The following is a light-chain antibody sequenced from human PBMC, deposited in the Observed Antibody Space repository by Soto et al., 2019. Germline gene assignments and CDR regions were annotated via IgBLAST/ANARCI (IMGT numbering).Light chain of an antibody. J-gene: IGKJ1*01. CDR2: DAS. CDR1: QSVSSY. V-gene: IGKV3-11*01. Sequence: EIVLTQSPATLSLSPGDRATLSCRASQSVSSYLAWYQQKPGQAPMLLIYDASNRATGIPARFSGSGSGTDFTLTISSLEPEDFAVYYCQQRSNWWTFGQGTKVEIK. CDR3: QQRSNWWT.